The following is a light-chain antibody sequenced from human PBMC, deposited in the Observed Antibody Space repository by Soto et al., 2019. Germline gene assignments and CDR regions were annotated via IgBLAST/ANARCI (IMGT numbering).Light chain of an antibody. Sequence: IQMTQSPSTLSTSWGDRATITCRATQNIDRWLDWYQQKPGQAPKLLIYEASSLEGCVPSRFSGSGSGTEFTLTGSGLQAEDFSTYWCQQYKSFSTFGQGT. J-gene: IGKJ1*01. V-gene: IGKV1-5*01. CDR2: EAS. CDR1: QNIDRW. CDR3: QQYKSFST.